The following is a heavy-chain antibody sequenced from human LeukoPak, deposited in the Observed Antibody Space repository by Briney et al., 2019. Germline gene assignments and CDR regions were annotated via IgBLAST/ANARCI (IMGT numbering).Heavy chain of an antibody. V-gene: IGHV4-39*07. J-gene: IGHJ4*02. CDR1: SGSISTSNYY. Sequence: SETLSLTCTVSSGSISTSNYYWGWVRQPPGKALEWIGNIFYSGSTYYSPSLKSRVTISVDTSKNQFSLKLSSVTAADTAVYYCARAFPNYYGSGNDYWGQGTLVTVSS. CDR2: IFYSGST. CDR3: ARAFPNYYGSGNDY. D-gene: IGHD3-10*01.